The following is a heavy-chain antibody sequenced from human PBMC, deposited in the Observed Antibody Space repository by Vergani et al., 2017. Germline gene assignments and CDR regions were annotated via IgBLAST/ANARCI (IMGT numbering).Heavy chain of an antibody. CDR2: IRYDGSNP. D-gene: IGHD1-26*01. CDR3: AKKGGSLYYYGVDV. J-gene: IGHJ6*02. Sequence: VQLVESGGGLVQPGGSLRLSCAASGFTVSSNYMSWVRQAPGKGLEWVAFIRYDGSNPQYIDSVKGRFTISRDNSKDTLFLQMNGLRPEDTGTYFCAKKGGSLYYYGVDVWGQGTTITVSS. CDR1: GFTVSSNY. V-gene: IGHV3-30*02.